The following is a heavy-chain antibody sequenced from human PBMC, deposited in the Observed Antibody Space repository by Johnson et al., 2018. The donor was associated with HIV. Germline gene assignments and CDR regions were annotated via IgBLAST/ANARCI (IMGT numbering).Heavy chain of an antibody. J-gene: IGHJ3*02. Sequence: QVQLVESGGGVVQPGRSLRLSCAASGFTFSSYGMHWVRQDPGKGLEWVAVISYDGSNKYYADSVKGRFTISRDNSKNTLYLQMNSLRAEDTAVYYCARLGIAAARGAFDIWGQGTMVTVSS. CDR1: GFTFSSYG. CDR2: ISYDGSNK. CDR3: ARLGIAAARGAFDI. D-gene: IGHD6-13*01. V-gene: IGHV3-30*03.